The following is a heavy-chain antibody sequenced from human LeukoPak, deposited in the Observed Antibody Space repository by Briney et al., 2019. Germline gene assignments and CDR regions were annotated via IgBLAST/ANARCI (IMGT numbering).Heavy chain of an antibody. V-gene: IGHV4-59*01. D-gene: IGHD3-16*01. Sequence: SETLSLTCTVSGGSISSYYWSWIRQPPGKGLEWIGYIYYSGSTNYNPSLKSRVTISVDTSKNQFSLKLSSVTAADTAVHYCARGPYVPDYYYYMDVWGKGTTVTVSS. CDR1: GGSISSYY. CDR3: ARGPYVPDYYYYMDV. J-gene: IGHJ6*03. CDR2: IYYSGST.